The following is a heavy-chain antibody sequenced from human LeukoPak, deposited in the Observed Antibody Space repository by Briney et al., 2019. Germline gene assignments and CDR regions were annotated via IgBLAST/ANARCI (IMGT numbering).Heavy chain of an antibody. CDR1: GFTFSSYS. CDR2: ISSSSSYI. Sequence: GGSLRLSCAASGFTFSSYSMNWVRQAPGKGLEWVSSISSSSSYIYYADSVKGRFTISRDNAKNLLYLQMNSLRAEDTAVYYCARVSDIAVAGYDAFDIWGQGTMVTVSS. CDR3: ARVSDIAVAGYDAFDI. V-gene: IGHV3-21*01. J-gene: IGHJ3*02. D-gene: IGHD6-19*01.